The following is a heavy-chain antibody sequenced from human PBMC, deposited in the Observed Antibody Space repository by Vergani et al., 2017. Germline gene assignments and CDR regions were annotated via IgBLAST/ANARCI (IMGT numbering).Heavy chain of an antibody. D-gene: IGHD2-15*01. J-gene: IGHJ5*02. V-gene: IGHV3-21*01. CDR3: ASRVSANGGLDT. Sequence: EVQLLESGGGLVQPGGSLRLSCEGSGFTFKNNTMTWVRQAPGKGLEWVSSISSSSAYLHYADSVKGRFTISRDNAKKSLFLQMNNLRADDTAVYYCASRVSANGGLDTWGQGTLVTVSS. CDR1: GFTFKNNT. CDR2: ISSSSAYL.